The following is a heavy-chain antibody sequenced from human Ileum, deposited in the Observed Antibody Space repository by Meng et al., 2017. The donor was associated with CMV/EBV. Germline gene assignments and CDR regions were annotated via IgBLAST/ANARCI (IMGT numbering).Heavy chain of an antibody. Sequence: SGADSVFSISDYLVSWSRQAAGKGLEWISYIGGGAGVTYYADSLKGRFTISRDNARKSLYLQMASLRVEDTAIYYCARGRRDIGFDSRGQGALVTVSS. D-gene: IGHD2-15*01. V-gene: IGHV3-11*01. J-gene: IGHJ4*02. CDR3: ARGRRDIGFDS. CDR2: IGGGAGVT. CDR1: VFSISDYL.